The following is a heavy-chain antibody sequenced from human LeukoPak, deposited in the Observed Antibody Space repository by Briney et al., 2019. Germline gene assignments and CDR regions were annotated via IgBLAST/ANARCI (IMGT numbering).Heavy chain of an antibody. V-gene: IGHV4-59*01. Sequence: SETLSLTCTVSGGSISSYYWSWIRQPPGKGLEWIGYIYYSGSTNYNPSLKSRVTISVDTSKNQFSLKLSSVTAADTAVYYCARLNYYDIPEPGGFLYYFDYWGQGTLVTVSS. CDR2: IYYSGST. D-gene: IGHD3-22*01. CDR1: GGSISSYY. J-gene: IGHJ4*02. CDR3: ARLNYYDIPEPGGFLYYFDY.